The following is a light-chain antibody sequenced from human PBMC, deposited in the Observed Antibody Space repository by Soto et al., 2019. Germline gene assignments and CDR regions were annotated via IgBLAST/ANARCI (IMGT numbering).Light chain of an antibody. CDR2: GVS. J-gene: IGKJ3*01. V-gene: IGKV3-20*01. CDR3: QPYGRLPFN. CDR1: QSVSTGQ. Sequence: EIVLTQSPGTLSLSPGERGTLSCRASQSVSTGQIAWYQQKPGQAPRLLMYGVSSRSAGIPDRFSGSGSGPGFTLTISSLEPDDCAVYYWQPYGRLPFNVGTGTKVDIK.